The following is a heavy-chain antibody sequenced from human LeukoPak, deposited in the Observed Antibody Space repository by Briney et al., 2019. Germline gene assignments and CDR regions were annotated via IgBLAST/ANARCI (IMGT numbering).Heavy chain of an antibody. CDR3: ARGGGIIVATTMYYFDY. V-gene: IGHV1-18*01. J-gene: IGHJ4*02. D-gene: IGHD5-12*01. CDR1: GYTFSNYA. Sequence: ASVKVSCKASGYTFSNYAISWVRQAPGQGLEWMGWISGYNGNTNYAQKFQGRVTMTTDTSTRIAYMELRSLRSDDTAVYYCARGGGIIVATTMYYFDYWGQGTLVTVSS. CDR2: ISGYNGNT.